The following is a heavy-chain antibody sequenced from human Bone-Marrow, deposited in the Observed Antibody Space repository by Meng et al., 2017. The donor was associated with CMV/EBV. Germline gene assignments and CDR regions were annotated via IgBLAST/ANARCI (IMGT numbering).Heavy chain of an antibody. CDR2: IRYDGSNK. Sequence: GGSLRLSCAASGFTFSSYGMHWVRQAPGKGLEWVAFIRYDGSNKYYADSVKGRFTISRDNSKNTLYLQMNSLRAEDTAVYYCAKVWAYYDFWSGLDFWGQRTTVTVSS. CDR3: AKVWAYYDFWSGLDF. V-gene: IGHV3-30*02. J-gene: IGHJ6*02. D-gene: IGHD3-3*01. CDR1: GFTFSSYG.